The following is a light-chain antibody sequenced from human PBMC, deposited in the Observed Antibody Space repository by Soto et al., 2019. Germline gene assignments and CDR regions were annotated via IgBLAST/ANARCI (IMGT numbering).Light chain of an antibody. CDR3: QQYESTPPT. CDR1: QSVLYSSNNKNY. Sequence: DIVMTQSPDSLAVSLGERATINCKSSQSVLYSSNNKNYLAWYQQRPGQPPKLLIYWASTRESGVPDRFSGSGSGTDFTHTNTSLQAEDVAAYYCQQYESTPPTFGQGTKLEIK. V-gene: IGKV4-1*01. CDR2: WAS. J-gene: IGKJ2*01.